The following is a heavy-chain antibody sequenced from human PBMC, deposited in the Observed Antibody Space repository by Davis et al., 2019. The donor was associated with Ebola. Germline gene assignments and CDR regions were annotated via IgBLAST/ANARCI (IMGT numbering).Heavy chain of an antibody. D-gene: IGHD6-19*01. J-gene: IGHJ4*02. Sequence: SVKVSCKASGGTFSSYAISWVRQARGQRLEWIGWIVVGSGNTNYAQKFQERVTITRDMSTSTAYMELNSLRGEDTAVYYCAKPRTSGWYEGPFDCWGQGTLVTVSS. CDR1: GGTFSSYA. CDR2: IVVGSGNT. V-gene: IGHV1-58*02. CDR3: AKPRTSGWYEGPFDC.